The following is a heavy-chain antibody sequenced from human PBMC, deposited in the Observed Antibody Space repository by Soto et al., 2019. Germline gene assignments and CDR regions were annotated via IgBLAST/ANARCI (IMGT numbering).Heavy chain of an antibody. D-gene: IGHD3-22*01. J-gene: IGHJ6*02. CDR3: ARYYYDSSGYRPAYYYYYYGMDV. Sequence: GGSLRLSCAASGVTVWINYMNWVLQAQGKGLEWVSVIHTGGSTDYADSVKGRFTISRDNSKNTVYLQMNSLRAEDTAVYYCARYYYDSSGYRPAYYYYYYGMDVWGQGTTVTVSS. V-gene: IGHV3-66*01. CDR1: GVTVWINY. CDR2: IHTGGST.